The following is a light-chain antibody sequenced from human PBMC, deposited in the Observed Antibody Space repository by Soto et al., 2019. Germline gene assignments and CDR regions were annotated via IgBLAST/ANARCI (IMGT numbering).Light chain of an antibody. CDR1: RNIDTS. CDR3: QQYDYSRT. J-gene: IGKJ1*01. CDR2: DVS. Sequence: DITLTQAPSTLSASVGGSVSITFRASRNIDTSLAWYQHKPGKAPKLLTFDVSRLESGVPSRFSGSGSGTEFTLTINSVHSDDFATYYCQQYDYSRTFGQGTKVDIK. V-gene: IGKV1-5*01.